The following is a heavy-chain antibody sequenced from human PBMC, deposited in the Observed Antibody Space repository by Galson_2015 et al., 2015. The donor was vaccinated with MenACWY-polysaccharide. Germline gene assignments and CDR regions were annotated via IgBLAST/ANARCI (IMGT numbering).Heavy chain of an antibody. Sequence: QSGAEVKKPGESLQISCQGSGYTFTNYWVAWVRQMPGKGLEWMGVIYPGDSDTRYSPSFQGQVTISADKSISTAYLQWGSLKASDTAMYYFARHQIEYSTSSCSDYWGQGTLVAVSS. J-gene: IGHJ4*02. CDR2: IYPGDSDT. CDR3: ARHQIEYSTSSCSDY. D-gene: IGHD6-6*01. V-gene: IGHV5-51*01. CDR1: GYTFTNYW.